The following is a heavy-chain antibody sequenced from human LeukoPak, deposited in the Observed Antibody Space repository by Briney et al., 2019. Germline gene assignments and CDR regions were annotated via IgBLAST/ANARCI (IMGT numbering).Heavy chain of an antibody. J-gene: IGHJ3*02. CDR3: ARCQFAVSAFDI. CDR1: GGSISSYY. D-gene: IGHD2-8*01. CDR2: IYTSTSGST. V-gene: IGHV4-4*07. Sequence: SETLSLTCTVSGGSISSYYWSWIRQPAGKGLEWIGRIYTSTSGSTNYNPSLKSRVTISVDTSKNQFSLKLSSVTAADTAVYYCARCQFAVSAFDIWGQGTMVTVSS.